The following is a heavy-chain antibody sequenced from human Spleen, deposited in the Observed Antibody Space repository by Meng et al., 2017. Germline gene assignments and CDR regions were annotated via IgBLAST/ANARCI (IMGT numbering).Heavy chain of an antibody. CDR1: GFSFRRYW. CDR3: ARDHLTTITSSGHDYYYYYQGMDV. Sequence: GESLKISCAASGFSFRRYWMSWVRQAPGKGLEWVANINEDGSEKYYVDSVKGRFTISRDSAKSSLYLQMNSLRADDTAVYYCARDHLTTITSSGHDYYYYYQGMDVWGQGTTVTVSS. V-gene: IGHV3-7*01. J-gene: IGHJ6*02. CDR2: INEDGSEK. D-gene: IGHD6-13*01.